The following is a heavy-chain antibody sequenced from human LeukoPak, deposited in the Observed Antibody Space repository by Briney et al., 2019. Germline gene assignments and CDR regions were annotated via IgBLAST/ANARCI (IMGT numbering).Heavy chain of an antibody. CDR1: GGTFSSYA. J-gene: IGHJ4*02. Sequence: SVKVSCKASGGTFSSYAVSWVRQASGQGLEWMGGIIPIFGTANYAQKFQGRVTITTDESTSTAYMELSSLRSEDTAVYYCARVDPSYGDYAIDYWGQGTLVTVSS. CDR3: ARVDPSYGDYAIDY. CDR2: IIPIFGTA. D-gene: IGHD4-17*01. V-gene: IGHV1-69*05.